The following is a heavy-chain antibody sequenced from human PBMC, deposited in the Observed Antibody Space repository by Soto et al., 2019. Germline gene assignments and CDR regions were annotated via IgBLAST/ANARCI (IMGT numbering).Heavy chain of an antibody. Sequence: GESLKISCKGSGYSFTSYWIGWVRQMPGKGLEWMGIIYPGDSDTRYSPSFQGQVTISADKSISTAYLQWSSLKASDTAMYYCARAGDSGSYPYYYYYYGMDVWGHVTTVTVSS. D-gene: IGHD3-10*01. J-gene: IGHJ6*02. CDR1: GYSFTSYW. V-gene: IGHV5-51*01. CDR2: IYPGDSDT. CDR3: ARAGDSGSYPYYYYYYGMDV.